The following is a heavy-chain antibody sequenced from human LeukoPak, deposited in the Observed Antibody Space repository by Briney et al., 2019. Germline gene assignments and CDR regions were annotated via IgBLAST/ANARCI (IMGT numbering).Heavy chain of an antibody. D-gene: IGHD4-11*01. CDR1: GGSISSGDYY. Sequence: PSETLSLTCTVSGGSISSGDYYWSWIRQPPGKGLEWIGYIYYSGSTYYNPSLKSRVTISVDTSKNQFSLKLSSVTAADTAVYYCARVLTKEDAFDIWGQGTMVTVSS. CDR2: IYYSGST. V-gene: IGHV4-30-4*01. CDR3: ARVLTKEDAFDI. J-gene: IGHJ3*02.